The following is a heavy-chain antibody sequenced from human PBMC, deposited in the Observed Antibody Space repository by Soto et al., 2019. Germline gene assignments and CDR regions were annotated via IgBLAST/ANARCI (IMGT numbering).Heavy chain of an antibody. V-gene: IGHV1-18*01. CDR3: AREASVLNPAVQPSRFDS. CDR1: GYSFMKYG. J-gene: IGHJ4*02. D-gene: IGHD2-8*01. CDR2: ISPYSGYT. Sequence: ASVKVSCKGFGYSFMKYGINWVRQAPGQGLEWVGWISPYSGYTHSAQKFHGRLTLTTDTAASTAYMELRILRSADTALYYCAREASVLNPAVQPSRFDSWGQGTLVTVSS.